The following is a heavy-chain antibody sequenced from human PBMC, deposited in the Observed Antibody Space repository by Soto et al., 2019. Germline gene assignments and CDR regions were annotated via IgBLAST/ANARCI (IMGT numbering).Heavy chain of an antibody. Sequence: QVHLVQSGAEVKKPGASVKVSCKGSGYTFTSYGITWVRQAPGQGLEWMGWISAHNGNRDYAQKLQGRVTVTRDTSTSTAYMGLRSLRSDDTAVYYCARGRYGDYWGQGALVTVYS. J-gene: IGHJ4*02. CDR2: ISAHNGNR. D-gene: IGHD1-1*01. CDR1: GYTFTSYG. CDR3: ARGRYGDY. V-gene: IGHV1-18*01.